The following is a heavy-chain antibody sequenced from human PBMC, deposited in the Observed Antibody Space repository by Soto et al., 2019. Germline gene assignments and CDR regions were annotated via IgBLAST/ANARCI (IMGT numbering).Heavy chain of an antibody. D-gene: IGHD6-19*01. Sequence: GGSLRLSCAASGFTFSSYAMSWVRQAPGKGLEWVSATSGSGGNTYYPGSVKGRFTISRDNAKNSLYLQMNSLRAEDTALYYCAKGNVAVAGHFDYWGQGTLVTVSS. CDR2: TSGSGGNT. CDR3: AKGNVAVAGHFDY. J-gene: IGHJ4*02. CDR1: GFTFSSYA. V-gene: IGHV3-23*01.